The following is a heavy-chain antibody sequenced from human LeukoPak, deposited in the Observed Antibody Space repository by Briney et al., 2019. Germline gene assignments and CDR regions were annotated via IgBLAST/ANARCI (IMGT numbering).Heavy chain of an antibody. CDR1: GGSISSSSYF. D-gene: IGHD3-16*01. CDR3: ARLITAFQAFDS. J-gene: IGHJ4*02. CDR2: IYYSGST. Sequence: SETLSLTCTVSGGSISSSSYFWAWIRQLPGKGLEWIGSIYYSGSTYYNPSLNSRVTISVDTSKNQFSLNLSSVTAADTAVYYCARLITAFQAFDSWGQGTLVTVSS. V-gene: IGHV4-39*01.